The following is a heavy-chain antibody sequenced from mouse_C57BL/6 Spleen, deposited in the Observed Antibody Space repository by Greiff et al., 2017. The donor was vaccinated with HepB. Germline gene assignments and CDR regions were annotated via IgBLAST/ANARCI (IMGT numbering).Heavy chain of an antibody. CDR3: ARDEGYFDY. J-gene: IGHJ2*01. CDR1: GFTFSDYY. V-gene: IGHV5-16*01. CDR2: INYDGSST. Sequence: EVKLVESEGGLVQPGSSMKLSCTASGFTFSDYYMAWVRQVPEKGLEWVANINYDGSSTYYLDSLKSRFIISRDNAKNILYLQMGSLKSEDAATYYYARDEGYFDYWGQGTTLTVSS.